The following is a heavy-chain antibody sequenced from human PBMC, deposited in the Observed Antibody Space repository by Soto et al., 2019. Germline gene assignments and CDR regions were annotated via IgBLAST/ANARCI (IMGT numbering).Heavy chain of an antibody. Sequence: EVQLLESGGGLVQPGGSLRLSCAASGFTFSNYAMSWVRQAPGKGLEWVSAISGGGGTTYYAGSVKGRFTISRDNSKNTMFLQMNRLRAEDTAVYYCAKFFVETGESSGWPCSFHYWGQGTLVTVSS. CDR3: AKFFVETGESSGWPCSFHY. CDR2: ISGGGGTT. J-gene: IGHJ4*02. D-gene: IGHD6-25*01. CDR1: GFTFSNYA. V-gene: IGHV3-23*01.